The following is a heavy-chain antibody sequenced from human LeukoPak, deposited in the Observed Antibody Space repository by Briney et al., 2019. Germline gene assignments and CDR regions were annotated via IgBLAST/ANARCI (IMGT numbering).Heavy chain of an antibody. CDR3: AAEMSSAARY. J-gene: IGHJ4*02. Sequence: PSETLSLTCTVSGDSISSTTYHWGWIRQPPGKGLEWTASIHYTGTAYYRPSLKSRLTISVDTSKNQFSLKLSSVTASDTAVYYCAAEMSSAARYWGQGTLVTVSS. CDR1: GDSISSTTYH. D-gene: IGHD2-2*01. V-gene: IGHV4-39*01. CDR2: IHYTGTA.